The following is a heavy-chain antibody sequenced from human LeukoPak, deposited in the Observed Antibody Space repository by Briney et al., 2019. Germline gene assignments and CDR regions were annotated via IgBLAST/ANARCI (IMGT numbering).Heavy chain of an antibody. V-gene: IGHV3-21*01. CDR2: ISSSSCYI. CDR1: GFTFSSYS. CDR3: AKPYGGNDAFDI. J-gene: IGHJ3*02. D-gene: IGHD4-23*01. Sequence: GGSLRLSCAASGFTFSSYSMDWVRKAPGKGLEWVSSISSSSCYIYYADSVKGRFNISRDNAKNSLYLQMNSLGAEDTAVYYCAKPYGGNDAFDIWGQGTMVTVSS.